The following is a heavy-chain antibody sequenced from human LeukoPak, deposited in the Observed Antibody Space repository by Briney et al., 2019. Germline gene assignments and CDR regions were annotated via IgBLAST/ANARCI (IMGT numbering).Heavy chain of an antibody. Sequence: PSETLSLTCTVSGGSFSHYYWNWIRQPAGKGLEWVGRMFVSGNTIYNPSLQSRVTMSLDTSKNEFSLNLRSVTAADTAVYYCARVVSGGTFDSWGQGTLVTVSS. CDR2: MFVSGNT. CDR3: ARVVSGGTFDS. J-gene: IGHJ5*01. D-gene: IGHD5/OR15-5a*01. V-gene: IGHV4-4*07. CDR1: GGSFSHYY.